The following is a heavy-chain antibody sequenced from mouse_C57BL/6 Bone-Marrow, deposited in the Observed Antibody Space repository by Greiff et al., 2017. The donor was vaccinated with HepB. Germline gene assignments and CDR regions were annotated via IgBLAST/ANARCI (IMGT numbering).Heavy chain of an antibody. D-gene: IGHD1-1*01. Sequence: EVQVVESGGDLVKPGGSLKLSCAASGFTFSSYGMSWVRQTPDKRLEWVATISSGGSYTYYPDSVKGRFTISRDNAKNTLYLQMSSLKSEDPAMYYCARRPWTTVVGYFDYWGQGTTLTVSA. V-gene: IGHV5-6*01. CDR1: GFTFSSYG. CDR3: ARRPWTTVVGYFDY. J-gene: IGHJ2*01. CDR2: ISSGGSYT.